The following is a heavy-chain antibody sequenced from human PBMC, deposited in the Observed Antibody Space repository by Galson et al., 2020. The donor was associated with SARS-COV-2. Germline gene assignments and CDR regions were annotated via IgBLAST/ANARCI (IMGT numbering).Heavy chain of an antibody. CDR2: VYYTGTT. J-gene: IGHJ3*02. CDR1: GGSIRSYY. Sequence: SQTLSLTCTVSGGSIRSYYWSWIRQSPGKGLEWSGYVYYTGTTKYNPSLESRVTMPVDTSKDQFSLKLKSVTAADTAVYFCAREEYYYETTGAPSIAFDIWGQGTMVTVSS. V-gene: IGHV4-59*01. CDR3: AREEYYYETTGAPSIAFDI. D-gene: IGHD3-22*01.